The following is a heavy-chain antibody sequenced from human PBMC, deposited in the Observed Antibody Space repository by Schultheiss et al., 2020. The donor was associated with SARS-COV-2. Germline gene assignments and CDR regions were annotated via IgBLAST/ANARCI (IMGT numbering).Heavy chain of an antibody. D-gene: IGHD2-2*01. CDR1: GGSISSYY. V-gene: IGHV4-59*01. Sequence: SETLSLTCTVSGGSISSYYWSWIRQPPGKGLEWIGYIYYSGSTNYNPSLKSRVTISVDTSKNQFSLKLSSVTAADTAVYYCARGGLVVPDNAFDIWGRGTMVTVSS. CDR2: IYYSGST. CDR3: ARGGLVVPDNAFDI. J-gene: IGHJ3*02.